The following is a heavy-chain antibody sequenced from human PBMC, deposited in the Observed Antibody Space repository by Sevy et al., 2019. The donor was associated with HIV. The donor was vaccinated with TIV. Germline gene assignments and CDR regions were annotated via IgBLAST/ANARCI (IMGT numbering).Heavy chain of an antibody. D-gene: IGHD3-10*01. CDR2: ISGSAYST. CDR1: GFTFRNYA. J-gene: IGHJ4*02. V-gene: IGHV3-23*01. Sequence: GGSLRLSCAASGFTFRNYAMSWVRQAPGKGLEWVSAISGSAYSTYYADSVKGRFTISRDNSKNTLFLQMNSLRAEDTAVYYCAEYYYGSGSQGWYFDYWGQGTLVTVSS. CDR3: AEYYYGSGSQGWYFDY.